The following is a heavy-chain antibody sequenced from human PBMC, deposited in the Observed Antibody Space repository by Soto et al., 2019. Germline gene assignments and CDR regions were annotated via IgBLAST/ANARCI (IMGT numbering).Heavy chain of an antibody. J-gene: IGHJ6*03. V-gene: IGHV3-48*01. D-gene: IGHD2-2*01. Sequence: EVQLVESGGGLVQPGGSLRLSCAASGFTFSSYSMNWVRQAPGKGLEWVSYISSSSSTIYYADSVKGRFTISRDNAKNSLYLQMHSLGAEDTAVYYCARVGPNYCSSTSCYSRYYYYYYMDVWGKGTTVTVSS. CDR2: ISSSSSTI. CDR1: GFTFSSYS. CDR3: ARVGPNYCSSTSCYSRYYYYYYMDV.